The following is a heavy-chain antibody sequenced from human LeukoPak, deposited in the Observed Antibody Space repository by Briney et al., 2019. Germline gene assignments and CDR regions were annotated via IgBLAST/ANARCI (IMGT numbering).Heavy chain of an antibody. V-gene: IGHV1-18*01. CDR2: ISTYNGNT. CDR1: GYTFTNYG. D-gene: IGHD2-21*02. J-gene: IGHJ5*02. Sequence: ASVKVSCKASGYTFTNYGISWVRQAPGQGLEWMGWISTYNGNTNYAQKIQGRVTMTTDTSKSTAYMELRSLRSDDTAVYYCARDPSVVVTAPNGWFDPSGQGSLVTVSS. CDR3: ARDPSVVVTAPNGWFDP.